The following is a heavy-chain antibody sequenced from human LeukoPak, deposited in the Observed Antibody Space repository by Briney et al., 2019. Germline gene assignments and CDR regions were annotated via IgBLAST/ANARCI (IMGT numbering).Heavy chain of an antibody. CDR1: GFPFSTYA. CDR2: ISYDGSDK. J-gene: IGHJ3*02. V-gene: IGHV3-30*04. CDR3: ARDSPIGLGDAFDI. D-gene: IGHD2/OR15-2a*01. Sequence: GTSLRLSCAASGFPFSTYAMHWVRQAPGKGLEWVAVISYDGSDKYYADSVKGRFTISRDNSKNTLYLQMNSLRGEDTAVYYCARDSPIGLGDAFDIWGQGTMVTVSS.